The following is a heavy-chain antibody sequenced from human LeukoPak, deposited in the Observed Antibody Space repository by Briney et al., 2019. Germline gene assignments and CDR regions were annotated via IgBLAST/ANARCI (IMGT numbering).Heavy chain of an antibody. CDR2: IYPGDSDI. J-gene: IGHJ4*02. Sequence: KVSCKASGGTFSSYAISWERQMPGKGLEWMGIIYPGDSDIIYSPSFQGQVTISADKSISTAYLQWSSLKASDTAIYYCARHIGATGPDYWGQGTLVTVSS. CDR1: GGTFSSYA. CDR3: ARHIGATGPDY. V-gene: IGHV5-51*01. D-gene: IGHD6-13*01.